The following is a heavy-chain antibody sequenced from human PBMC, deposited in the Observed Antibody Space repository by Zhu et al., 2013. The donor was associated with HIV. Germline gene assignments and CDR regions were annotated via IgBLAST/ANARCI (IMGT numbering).Heavy chain of an antibody. D-gene: IGHD3-3*01. V-gene: IGHV1-69*12. CDR1: GSTFSNSA. Sequence: QVQLVQSGAEVKKPGSSVKVSCKASGSTFSNSAISWVRQAPGQGLEWMGWIIPIFDIANYAQKFQGRVTITADESTNTAYMAVSSLRSEDTAVYFCARRMFYDFWSPYYYFDYWGQGTLVTVSS. J-gene: IGHJ4*02. CDR3: ARRMFYDFWSPYYYFDY. CDR2: IIPIFDIA.